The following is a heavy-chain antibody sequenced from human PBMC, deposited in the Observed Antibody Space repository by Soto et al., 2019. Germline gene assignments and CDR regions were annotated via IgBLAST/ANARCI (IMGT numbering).Heavy chain of an antibody. CDR2: ISAYNGNT. CDR3: ARGGIVATIVSGKHYYFYYGMDV. V-gene: IGHV1-18*01. D-gene: IGHD5-12*01. J-gene: IGHJ6*02. CDR1: GYTFTSYG. Sequence: ASVKVSCKASGYTFTSYGISWVRQAPGQGLEWMGWISAYNGNTDYAQKLQGGVTMTTDTSTSTAYMELRSLRSDDTAVYYCARGGIVATIVSGKHYYFYYGMDVWGQGTTVTVSS.